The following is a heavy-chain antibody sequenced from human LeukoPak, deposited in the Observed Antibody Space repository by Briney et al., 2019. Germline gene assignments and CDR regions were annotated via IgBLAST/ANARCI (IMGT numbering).Heavy chain of an antibody. CDR2: IYHSGST. D-gene: IGHD2-15*01. Sequence: SETLSLTCTVSGGSISSYYWSWVRQPPGKGLEWIGYIYHSGSTKYNPSLQGRVTISVDKSKNQFSLKLSSVTAADTAVYYCACSGGTYHFDYWGQGTLVTVSS. CDR3: ACSGGTYHFDY. J-gene: IGHJ4*02. CDR1: GGSISSYY. V-gene: IGHV4-59*01.